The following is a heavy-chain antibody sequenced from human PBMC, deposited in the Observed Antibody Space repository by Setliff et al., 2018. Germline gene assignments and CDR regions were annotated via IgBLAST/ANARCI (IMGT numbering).Heavy chain of an antibody. V-gene: IGHV4-4*07. Sequence: SETLSLTCDINGGAVSGFYWSWIRQPAGKGLEWIGRIYTSGSTNYNPSLKSRVTISVDTSKNQFSLKLSSVTAADTAVYYCARDQYNFWSGYFYESSWFDPWGQGTLVTVPQ. CDR3: ARDQYNFWSGYFYESSWFDP. CDR2: IYTSGST. D-gene: IGHD3-3*01. J-gene: IGHJ5*02. CDR1: GGAVSGFY.